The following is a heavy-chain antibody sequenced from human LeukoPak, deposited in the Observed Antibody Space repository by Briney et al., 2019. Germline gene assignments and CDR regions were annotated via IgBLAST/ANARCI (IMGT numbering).Heavy chain of an antibody. V-gene: IGHV3-21*01. CDR1: GFTFSSYS. J-gene: IGHJ4*02. D-gene: IGHD6-13*01. Sequence: PGGSLRLSCAASGFTFSSYSMNWVRQAPGKGLEWVSSISSSSTYIYYADSVKGRFTISRDNAKNSLSLQMNSLRAEDTAVYYCARGTAAGTRYYFDYWGQGTLVTVSS. CDR2: ISSSSTYI. CDR3: ARGTAAGTRYYFDY.